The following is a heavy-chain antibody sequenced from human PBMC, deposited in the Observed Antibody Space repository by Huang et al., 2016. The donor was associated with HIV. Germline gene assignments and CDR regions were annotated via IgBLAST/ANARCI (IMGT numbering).Heavy chain of an antibody. CDR3: TRDGVAPDEEFDY. CDR1: GYTFADYF. Sequence: QVQLVQSGAEVKKPGASVKVSCKPSGYTFADYFIHWVRQAPGQCLGGMAWLNPKNGATNYAQKFLGRVTVTGDTSINTAYMEFSGLTSDDTANYYCTRDGVAPDEEFDYWGQGTLIIVSS. J-gene: IGHJ4*02. V-gene: IGHV1-2*02. D-gene: IGHD5-12*01. CDR2: LNPKNGAT.